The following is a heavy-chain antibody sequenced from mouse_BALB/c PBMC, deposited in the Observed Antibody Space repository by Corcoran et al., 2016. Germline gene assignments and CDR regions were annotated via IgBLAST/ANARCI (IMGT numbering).Heavy chain of an antibody. V-gene: IGHV1-9*01. Sequence: QVQLQQSGSELMKPGASVKISCKATGYTFSSYWIEWVTQRPGHGLEWIGEILPGSGSTNYNEKFKGKATFTADTSSNTAYMQLSSLTSEDSAVYYCASVLGGDYAMDYWGQGTSVTVSS. D-gene: IGHD4-1*01. J-gene: IGHJ4*01. CDR2: ILPGSGST. CDR1: GYTFSSYW. CDR3: ASVLGGDYAMDY.